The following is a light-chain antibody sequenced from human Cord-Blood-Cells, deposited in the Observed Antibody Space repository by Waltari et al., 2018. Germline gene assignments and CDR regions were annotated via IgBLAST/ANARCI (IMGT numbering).Light chain of an antibody. J-gene: IGKJ1*01. V-gene: IGKV3-15*01. CDR2: GAS. CDR3: QQYNNWPRT. CDR1: QSVSSN. Sequence: EIVMTQSPATLSVSPGERVTLSCRASQSVSSNLAWYQQKPGQAPRLLIYGASTRATGIPARFSGSGSGTEFTLTISSLQSEDFAVYYCQQYNNWPRTFGQVTKVEIK.